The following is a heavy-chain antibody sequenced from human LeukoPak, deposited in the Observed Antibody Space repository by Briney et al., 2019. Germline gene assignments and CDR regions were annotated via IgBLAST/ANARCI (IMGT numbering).Heavy chain of an antibody. Sequence: PGGSLRLSCEASGFTFRSFAMSWVRQAPGKGLEGLSGISASGHYIYQADSVKGRFTISRDNSKNTLYIEINSLRVEDTAVYYCARDGSWGDYQFYFYMDVWGKGTTVTVSS. CDR2: ISASGHYI. D-gene: IGHD2-2*01. CDR1: GFTFRSFA. V-gene: IGHV3-23*01. J-gene: IGHJ6*03. CDR3: ARDGSWGDYQFYFYMDV.